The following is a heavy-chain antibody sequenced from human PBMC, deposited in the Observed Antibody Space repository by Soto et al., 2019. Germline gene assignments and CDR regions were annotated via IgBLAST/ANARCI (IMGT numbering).Heavy chain of an antibody. V-gene: IGHV4-4*07. CDR2: VYSSGTT. CDR3: ARDIGSFAYGEGY. CDR1: GGSINSYW. Sequence: SETLSLTCSVSGGSINSYWWSWIRQPAGKGLEWIGRVYSSGTTDYNPSLNSRATMSVETSKNQFSLKLSSVTAADTAVYYSARDIGSFAYGEGYWGQGIQVTVS. D-gene: IGHD3-10*01. J-gene: IGHJ4*02.